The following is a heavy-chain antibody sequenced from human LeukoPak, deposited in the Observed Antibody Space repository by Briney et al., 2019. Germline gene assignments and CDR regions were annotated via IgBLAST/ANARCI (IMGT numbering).Heavy chain of an antibody. CDR3: ARARGYYGSGSYSFDY. CDR2: ISYDGSNK. J-gene: IGHJ4*02. D-gene: IGHD3-10*01. V-gene: IGHV3-30*14. CDR1: GFTFSSYA. Sequence: PGGSLRLSCAASGFTFSSYAMHWVRQAPGKGLEWVAVISYDGSNKYYADSVKGRFTISRDNSKNTLYLQMNSLRAEDTAVYYCARARGYYGSGSYSFDYWGQGTLVTVSS.